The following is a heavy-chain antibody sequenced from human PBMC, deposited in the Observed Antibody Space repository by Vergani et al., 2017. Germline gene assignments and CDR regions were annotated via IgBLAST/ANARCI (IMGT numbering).Heavy chain of an antibody. V-gene: IGHV3-48*04. CDR3: ARELVRRGSGYSKLRYGMDV. Sequence: EVQLVESGGGLVQPGGSLRLSCAASGFTFSSYSMNWVRQAPGKGLEWVSYISSSSSTIYYADSVKGRFTISRDNAKNSLYLQMNSLRAEDTAVYYCARELVRRGSGYSKLRYGMDVWGQGTTVTVSS. J-gene: IGHJ6*02. CDR1: GFTFSSYS. CDR2: ISSSSSTI. D-gene: IGHD3-22*01.